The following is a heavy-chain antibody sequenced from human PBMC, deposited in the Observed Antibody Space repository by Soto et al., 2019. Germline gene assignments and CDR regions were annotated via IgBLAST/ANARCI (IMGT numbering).Heavy chain of an antibody. V-gene: IGHV3-48*02. Sequence: GGSLRLSCAASGFTFSIYSMNWVRQAPGKGLEWISYISTTSSSIYYADSVKGRFTISRDNAKNSLFLQMNSLRDEDTAVYYCARKGVAFDYWGQGALVTVSS. J-gene: IGHJ4*02. CDR3: ARKGVAFDY. CDR1: GFTFSIYS. CDR2: ISTTSSSI. D-gene: IGHD3-3*01.